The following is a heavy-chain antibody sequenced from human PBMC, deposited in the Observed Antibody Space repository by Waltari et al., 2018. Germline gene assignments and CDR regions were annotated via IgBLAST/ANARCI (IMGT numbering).Heavy chain of an antibody. CDR3: ARLVGATNSYWYFDL. Sequence: QVQLQESVPGLVKPSETLSPSCAVSGYSISTGYYWGSIMQPPGTGLAGIGSIYHSGSTFYNPSLKSRVTISVDTSKNQFSLKLSSVTAADTAVYYCARLVGATNSYWYFDLWGRGTLVTVSS. V-gene: IGHV4-38-2*01. J-gene: IGHJ2*01. D-gene: IGHD1-26*01. CDR1: GYSISTGYY. CDR2: IYHSGST.